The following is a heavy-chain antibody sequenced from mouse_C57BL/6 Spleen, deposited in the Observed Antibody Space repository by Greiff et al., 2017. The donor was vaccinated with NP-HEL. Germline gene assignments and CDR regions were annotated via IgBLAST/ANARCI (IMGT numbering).Heavy chain of an antibody. V-gene: IGHV5-4*01. D-gene: IGHD2-5*01. J-gene: IGHJ2*01. CDR2: ISDGGSYT. Sequence: EVQVVESGGGLVKPGGSLKLSCAASGFTFSSYAMSWVRQTPEKRLEWVATISDGGSYTYYPDNVKGRFTISRDNAKNNLYLQMSHLKSEDTAMYYCARDGVTFYYFDYWGQGTTLTVSS. CDR1: GFTFSSYA. CDR3: ARDGVTFYYFDY.